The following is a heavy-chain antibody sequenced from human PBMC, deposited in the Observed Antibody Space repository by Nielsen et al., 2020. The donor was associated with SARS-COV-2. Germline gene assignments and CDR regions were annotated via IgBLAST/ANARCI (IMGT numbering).Heavy chain of an antibody. CDR2: IYPSVGST. Sequence: ASVKVSCKASGYTFTDYYIHWVRQAPGQGLDWMGVIYPSVGSTIYAQKFQGRVSMTRDTSTSTVSMELRSLRSEDTAVYYCARGAWLDPWGQGTLVSVSS. D-gene: IGHD1-26*01. V-gene: IGHV1-46*01. CDR3: ARGAWLDP. CDR1: GYTFTDYY. J-gene: IGHJ5*02.